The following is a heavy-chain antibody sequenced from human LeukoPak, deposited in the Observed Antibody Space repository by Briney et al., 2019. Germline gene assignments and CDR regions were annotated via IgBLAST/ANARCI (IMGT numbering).Heavy chain of an antibody. CDR1: GGSFSGYY. V-gene: IGHV4-34*01. D-gene: IGHD3-10*01. J-gene: IGHJ5*02. CDR3: ARRQYYRYPRWFDP. Sequence: SETLSLTCAVYGGSFSGYYWSWIRQPPGKGLEWIGEINHSGSTNYNPSLESRVTISVDTSKNQFSLKMNSVTAADRALYYCARRQYYRYPRWFDPWGQGTLVTVSS. CDR2: INHSGST.